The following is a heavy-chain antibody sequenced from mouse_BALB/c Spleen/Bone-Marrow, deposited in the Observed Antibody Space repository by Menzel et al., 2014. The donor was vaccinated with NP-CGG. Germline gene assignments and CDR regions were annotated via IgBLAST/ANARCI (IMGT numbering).Heavy chain of an antibody. Sequence: EVKLVESGGGLVKPGGSLKLSCAASGFTFSSYAMSWVRQSPEKRLEWVAEISSGGSYTYYPDTVTGRFTISRNNAKNTLYLEMSSLRSEDTAMYYCARDRGYFDYWGQGTTLTVSS. CDR1: GFTFSSYA. CDR3: ARDRGYFDY. J-gene: IGHJ2*01. V-gene: IGHV5-9-4*01. D-gene: IGHD3-1*01. CDR2: ISSGGSYT.